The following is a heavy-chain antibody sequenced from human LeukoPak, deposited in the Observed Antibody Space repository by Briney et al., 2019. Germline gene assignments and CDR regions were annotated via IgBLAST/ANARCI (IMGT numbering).Heavy chain of an antibody. CDR3: ASSYYYDSSGYYHAYY. V-gene: IGHV4-59*08. J-gene: IGHJ4*02. D-gene: IGHD3-22*01. CDR2: IYYSGST. CDR1: GGSISSYY. Sequence: SETLSLTCTVSGGSISSYYWSWIRQPPGKGLEWIGYIYYSGSTNYNPSLKSRVTISVDTSKNQFSLKLSSVTAADTAVYYCASSYYYDSSGYYHAYYWGQGTLVTVSS.